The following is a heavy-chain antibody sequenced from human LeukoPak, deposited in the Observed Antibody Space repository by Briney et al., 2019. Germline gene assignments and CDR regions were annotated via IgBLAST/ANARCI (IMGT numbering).Heavy chain of an antibody. Sequence: SETLSLTCAVSGGSISSSNWWSWVRQPPGKGLEWIGEIYHSGSTNYNPSLKSRVTISVDKSKNQFSLKLSSVTAADSDVYYCTKELNSNALEVWGQGTMVTVSS. J-gene: IGHJ3*01. CDR1: GGSISSSNW. D-gene: IGHD1-26*01. CDR3: TKELNSNALEV. V-gene: IGHV4-4*02. CDR2: IYHSGST.